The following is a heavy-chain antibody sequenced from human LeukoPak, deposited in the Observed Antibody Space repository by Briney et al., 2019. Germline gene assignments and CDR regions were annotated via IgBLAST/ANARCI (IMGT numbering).Heavy chain of an antibody. V-gene: IGHV3-15*01. CDR2: SKTKTDGGTA. J-gene: IGHJ4*02. CDR3: TTDYGSGSYHYFNY. CDR1: GFTFSNAW. D-gene: IGHD3-10*01. Sequence: PGGSLRLSCAASGFTFSNAWMSWVRQAPNKGLEWVGRSKTKTDGGTADYAAPVKGRFTISRDDSKDTLYLQMNSLKSEDTAVYYCTTDYGSGSYHYFNYWGRGTLVTVSS.